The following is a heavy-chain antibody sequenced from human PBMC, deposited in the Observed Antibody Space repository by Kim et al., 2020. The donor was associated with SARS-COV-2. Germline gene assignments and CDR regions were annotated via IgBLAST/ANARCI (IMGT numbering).Heavy chain of an antibody. J-gene: IGHJ4*02. Sequence: YNPSLNSRVTLSADTSKNQLYLKLTSVTAADTAMYYCARRGFLDSWGQGTLAIVSS. V-gene: IGHV4-4*09. CDR3: ARRGFLDS.